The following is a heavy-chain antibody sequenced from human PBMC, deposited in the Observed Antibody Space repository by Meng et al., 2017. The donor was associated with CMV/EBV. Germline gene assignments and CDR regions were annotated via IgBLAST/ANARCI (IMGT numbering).Heavy chain of an antibody. CDR3: ARARVVIRSKDDSSSPYHY. CDR1: GYTFTGYY. D-gene: IGHD3-22*01. J-gene: IGHJ4*02. CDR2: INPNSGGT. V-gene: IGHV1-2*02. Sequence: ASVKVSCKASGYTFTGYYMHWVRQAPGQGLEWMGWINPNSGGTNYAQKFQGRVTMTRDTSISTAYMELSRLRSDDTAVYYCARARVVIRSKDDSSSPYHYWGQGTLVTVSS.